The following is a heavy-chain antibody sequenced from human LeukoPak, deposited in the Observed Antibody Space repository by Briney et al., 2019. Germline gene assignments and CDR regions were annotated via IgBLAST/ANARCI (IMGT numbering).Heavy chain of an antibody. D-gene: IGHD2-2*01. J-gene: IGHJ5*02. Sequence: ASVKVSCKASGYTFTSYGISWVRQAPGQGLEWMGWISAYNSNTNYAQKLQGRVTMTTDTSTSTVYMELRSLRSDDTAVYYCARDLGYCSTTSCLRNWFDPWGQGTLVTVS. CDR1: GYTFTSYG. CDR2: ISAYNSNT. V-gene: IGHV1-18*01. CDR3: ARDLGYCSTTSCLRNWFDP.